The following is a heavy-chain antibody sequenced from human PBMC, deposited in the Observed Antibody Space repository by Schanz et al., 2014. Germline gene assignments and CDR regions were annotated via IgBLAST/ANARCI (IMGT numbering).Heavy chain of an antibody. Sequence: VQLVESGGGVVQPGGSLRLSCAASGFTVSSNYMSWVRQAPGKGLEWVSVIYSGGSTYYADSVKGRFTISRDNSKNTLYLQMESLRTEDTAVYHCAKERDITGWNHGDYWGQGTLVTVSS. CDR1: GFTVSSNY. V-gene: IGHV3-66*02. D-gene: IGHD6-19*01. J-gene: IGHJ4*02. CDR2: IYSGGST. CDR3: AKERDITGWNHGDY.